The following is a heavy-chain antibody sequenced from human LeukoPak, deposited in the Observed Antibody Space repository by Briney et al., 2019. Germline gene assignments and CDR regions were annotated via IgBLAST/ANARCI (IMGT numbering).Heavy chain of an antibody. J-gene: IGHJ4*02. CDR3: ARMYSGTSYYFDF. V-gene: IGHV4-59*01. D-gene: IGHD1-26*01. CDR1: GVSISDDH. Sequence: SETLSLTCSDPGVSISDDHWSWVRQPPSTGLEWMGYFSYSGSIRYNPSLKRRVTISVDTSKNQFSLRLISVAAADTAVYYCARMYSGTSYYFDFWGQGTLVSVSS. CDR2: FSYSGSI.